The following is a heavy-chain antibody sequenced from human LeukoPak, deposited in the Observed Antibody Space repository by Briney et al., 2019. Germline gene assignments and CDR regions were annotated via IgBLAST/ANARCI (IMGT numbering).Heavy chain of an antibody. D-gene: IGHD5-18*01. CDR1: GFTFSSYS. J-gene: IGHJ5*02. CDR2: VSSSSSYI. Sequence: GGSLRLSCAAFGFTFSSYSMNWVRQAPGKGLEWVSSVSSSSSYIYYADSVKGRFTISRDNAKNSLYLQMNSLRAEDTAVYYCARDAETVDTAMVDGAPGWFDPWGQGALVTVSS. V-gene: IGHV3-21*01. CDR3: ARDAETVDTAMVDGAPGWFDP.